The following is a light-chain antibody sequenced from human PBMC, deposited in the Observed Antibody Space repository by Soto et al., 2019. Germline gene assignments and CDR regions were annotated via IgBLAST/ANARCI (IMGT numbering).Light chain of an antibody. J-gene: IGKJ1*01. CDR3: EQYNCYRT. Sequence: DIQMTQSPSTLSASVGDRVTITCRASQSISSRLAWYQQKPGKAPKLLIYKASSLESGVPSRFSGSGSGTEFTLTISSLQPDDSATYYCEQYNCYRTFGQGIGVDIK. CDR1: QSISSR. V-gene: IGKV1-5*03. CDR2: KAS.